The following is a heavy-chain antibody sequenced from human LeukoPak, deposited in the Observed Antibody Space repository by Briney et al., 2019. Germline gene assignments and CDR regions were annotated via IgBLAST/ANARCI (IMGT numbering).Heavy chain of an antibody. CDR2: ISGSGGST. D-gene: IGHD6-6*01. Sequence: GGPLRLSCAASGFTFSSYAMSWVRQAPGKGLEWVSAISGSGGSTYYADSVKGRFTISRDNSKNTLYLQMNSLRAEDTAVYYCARDDRIAARPRGLDYWGQGTLVTVSS. CDR3: ARDDRIAARPRGLDY. CDR1: GFTFSSYA. V-gene: IGHV3-23*01. J-gene: IGHJ4*02.